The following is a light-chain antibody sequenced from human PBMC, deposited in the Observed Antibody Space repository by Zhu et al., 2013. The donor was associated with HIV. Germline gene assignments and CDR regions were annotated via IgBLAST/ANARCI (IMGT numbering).Light chain of an antibody. CDR2: DAS. Sequence: EVVLTQSPGTLSLSPGDRVSLSCRASQSVNRNYLAWYQQRPGQAPRLLIYDASNRATGIPDRFSGSGSGTDFTLIISRLEPEDFAVYYCQQRSTWPWTFGQGTKVE. CDR3: QQRSTWPWT. J-gene: IGKJ1*01. CDR1: QSVNRNY. V-gene: IGKV3D-20*02.